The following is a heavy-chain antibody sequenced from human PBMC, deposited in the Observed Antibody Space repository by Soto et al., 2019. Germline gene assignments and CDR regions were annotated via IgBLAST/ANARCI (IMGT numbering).Heavy chain of an antibody. V-gene: IGHV4-61*01. CDR2: INYSGST. J-gene: IGHJ4*02. Sequence: SETLSLTCTVSGGSVSSGSYYWNWIRQPPGKGLEWIGYINYSGSTKYNPSLKSRVTISVDTSKNQFSLKLSSVTAADTAVYYCAISNACYGVQRDYFDFWTRGSSVPVSS. CDR1: GGSVSSGSYY. CDR3: AISNACYGVQRDYFDF. D-gene: IGHD4-17*01.